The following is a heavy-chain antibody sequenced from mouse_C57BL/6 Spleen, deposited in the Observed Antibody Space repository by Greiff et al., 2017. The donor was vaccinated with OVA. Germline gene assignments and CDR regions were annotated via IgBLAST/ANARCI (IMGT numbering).Heavy chain of an antibody. CDR3: ARWGSVDYDVYYAMDY. J-gene: IGHJ4*01. CDR1: GYTFTGYW. CDR2: ILPGSGST. V-gene: IGHV1-9*01. Sequence: VQLQQSGAELMKPGASVKLSCKATGYTFTGYWIEWVKQRPGHGLEWIGEILPGSGSTNYTEKIKGKATFTADTSSNTADMQLSSLTTEDSAIYYCARWGSVDYDVYYAMDYWGQGTSVTVSS. D-gene: IGHD2-4*01.